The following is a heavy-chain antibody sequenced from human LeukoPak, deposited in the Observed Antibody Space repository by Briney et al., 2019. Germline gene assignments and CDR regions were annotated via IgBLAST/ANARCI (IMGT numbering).Heavy chain of an antibody. V-gene: IGHV3-7*01. CDR3: ARDGYYYGSGSSY. J-gene: IGHJ4*02. CDR1: GFTFSSYW. Sequence: GGSLRLSCAASGFTFSSYWMSWVRQAPGKGLERVANINQDGSEKYNVNSVKGRFTISRDNAKNSLYLQMNRLRAEDTAVYYCARDGYYYGSGSSYWGQGTLVTVSS. CDR2: INQDGSEK. D-gene: IGHD3-10*01.